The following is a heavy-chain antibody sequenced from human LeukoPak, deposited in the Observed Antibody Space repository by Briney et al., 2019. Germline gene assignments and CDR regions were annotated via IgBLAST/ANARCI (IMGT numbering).Heavy chain of an antibody. CDR1: GYTFTSYD. CDR2: MNPNSGNT. CDR3: ARVAQVTGYFDY. D-gene: IGHD4-11*01. Sequence: ASVKVSCKASGYTFTSYDINWVRQATGQGLERMGWMNPNSGNTGYAQKFQGRVTITRNTSISTAYMELSSLRSEDTAVYYCARVAQVTGYFDYWGQGTLVTVSS. J-gene: IGHJ4*02. V-gene: IGHV1-8*03.